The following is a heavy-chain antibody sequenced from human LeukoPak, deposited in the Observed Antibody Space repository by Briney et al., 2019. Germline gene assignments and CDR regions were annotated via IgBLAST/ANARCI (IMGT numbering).Heavy chain of an antibody. CDR1: GFTFSSYS. V-gene: IGHV3-21*01. J-gene: IGHJ4*02. CDR2: ISSSSSYI. CDR3: ATGGSNFDY. D-gene: IGHD1-26*01. Sequence: GGSLRLSCAASGFTFSSYSMNWARQAPGKGLEWVSSISSSSSYIYYADSVKGRFTISRDNAKSSLYLQMNSLRAEDTAVYYCATGGSNFDYWGQGTLVTVSS.